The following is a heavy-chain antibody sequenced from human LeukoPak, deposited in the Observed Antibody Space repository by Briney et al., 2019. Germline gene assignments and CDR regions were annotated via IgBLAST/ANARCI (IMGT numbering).Heavy chain of an antibody. V-gene: IGHV4-59*11. CDR2: IHYSGST. D-gene: IGHD1-26*01. Sequence: SETLSLTCTVSGGSISSHYWSWIRQPPGKGLEWIGYIHYSGSTNYNPSLKSRVTISVDTSKNQFSLRLSSVTAADTAVYYCARRARTLRSNYYYYYMDVWGKGTTVTVSS. CDR1: GGSISSHY. J-gene: IGHJ6*03. CDR3: ARRARTLRSNYYYYYMDV.